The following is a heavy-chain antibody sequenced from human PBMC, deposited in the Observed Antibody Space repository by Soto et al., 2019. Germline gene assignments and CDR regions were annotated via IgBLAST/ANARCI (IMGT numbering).Heavy chain of an antibody. D-gene: IGHD1-26*01. CDR1: GFTFSSYT. Sequence: PGGSRRLSCAASGFTFSSYTMSWVRQAPGKGLEWVSAISGSGDYTYYADSVKGRFTISRDNSKNTLYLQMNSLRAEDTAFYYCTKPQWELLDWGQGTLVTVSS. J-gene: IGHJ4*02. CDR2: ISGSGDYT. CDR3: TKPQWELLD. V-gene: IGHV3-23*01.